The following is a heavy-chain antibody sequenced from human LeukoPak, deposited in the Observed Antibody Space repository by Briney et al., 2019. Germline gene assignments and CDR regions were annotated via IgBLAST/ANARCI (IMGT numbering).Heavy chain of an antibody. D-gene: IGHD5-12*01. J-gene: IGHJ3*02. Sequence: PSETLSLTCTVSGGSFSGYYWSWIRQPPGKGLEWIGEINHSGSTNYNPSLKSRVTISVDTSKNQFSLKLSSVTAADTAVYCCAREGYAGDDAFDIWGQGTMVTVSS. CDR1: GGSFSGYY. CDR3: AREGYAGDDAFDI. CDR2: INHSGST. V-gene: IGHV4-34*01.